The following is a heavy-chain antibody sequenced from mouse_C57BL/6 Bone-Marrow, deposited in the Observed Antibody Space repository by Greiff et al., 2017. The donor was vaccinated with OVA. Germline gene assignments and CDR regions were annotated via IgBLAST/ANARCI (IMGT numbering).Heavy chain of an antibody. Sequence: DVMLVESGGGLVKPGGSLKLSCAASGFTFSSYAMSWVRQTPEKRLEWVATISDGGSYTYYPDNVKGRFTISRDNAKNNLYLQMSHLKSEDTAMYYCARDRGYDYGVMDYWGQGTSVTVSS. CDR1: GFTFSSYA. V-gene: IGHV5-4*01. J-gene: IGHJ4*01. CDR3: ARDRGYDYGVMDY. D-gene: IGHD2-4*01. CDR2: ISDGGSYT.